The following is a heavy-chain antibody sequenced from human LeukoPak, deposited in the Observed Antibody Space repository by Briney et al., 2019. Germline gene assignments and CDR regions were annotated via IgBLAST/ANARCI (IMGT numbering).Heavy chain of an antibody. CDR2: IASDGSST. V-gene: IGHV3-74*01. CDR3: ARDLPSLD. Sequence: PAGGSLRLSCAASGFTFSSYWMNWVRQAPGKGLVWVSRIASDGSSTTYADSVKGRFSISRDNSKNTLYLQMNSLRAEDTAVYYCARDLPSLDWGQGTLVTVSS. J-gene: IGHJ4*02. CDR1: GFTFSSYW.